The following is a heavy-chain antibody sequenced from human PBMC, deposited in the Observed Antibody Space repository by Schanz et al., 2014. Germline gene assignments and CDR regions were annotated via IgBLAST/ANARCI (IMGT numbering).Heavy chain of an antibody. J-gene: IGHJ4*02. D-gene: IGHD5-18*01. CDR1: GLNFDYYG. V-gene: IGHV3-23*04. Sequence: EVQLVESGGGVVQPGRSLRLSCATSGLNFDYYGMTWVRQAPGQGLEWVSTISGSGGDTYPADSVKGRFTISRDNSNNTLYLQMKSLRAEDTAVYYCAKYGGGYSYGFVEYWGQGILVTVSS. CDR3: AKYGGGYSYGFVEY. CDR2: ISGSGGDT.